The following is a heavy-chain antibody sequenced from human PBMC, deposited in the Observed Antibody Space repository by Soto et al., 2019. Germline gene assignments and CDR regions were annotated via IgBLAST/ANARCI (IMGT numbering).Heavy chain of an antibody. V-gene: IGHV3-53*01. J-gene: IGHJ5*02. Sequence: PGGSLRLSCAASGFTVSSNYMSWVRQAPGKGLEWVSVIYSGGSTYYADSVKGRFTISRDNSKNTLYLQMSNLRAEDTAIYYCAKGEMATIRNSFDPWGQGTLVTVSS. CDR3: AKGEMATIRNSFDP. D-gene: IGHD5-12*01. CDR1: GFTVSSNY. CDR2: IYSGGST.